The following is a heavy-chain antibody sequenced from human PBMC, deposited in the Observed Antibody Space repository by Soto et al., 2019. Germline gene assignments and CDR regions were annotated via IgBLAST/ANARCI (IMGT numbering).Heavy chain of an antibody. CDR3: ARTSFGYRSGGIDY. V-gene: IGHV4-30-4*01. CDR2: IYYSGST. Sequence: QVQLQESGPGLVKPSQTLSLTCTVSGGSISSGDYYWSWIRQPPGKGLEWIGYIYYSGSTYYNPSLKSRITLSVDTSKNQFSLKLSSVTAADTAVYYCARTSFGYRSGGIDYWGQGTLVTVSS. J-gene: IGHJ4*02. D-gene: IGHD6-19*01. CDR1: GGSISSGDYY.